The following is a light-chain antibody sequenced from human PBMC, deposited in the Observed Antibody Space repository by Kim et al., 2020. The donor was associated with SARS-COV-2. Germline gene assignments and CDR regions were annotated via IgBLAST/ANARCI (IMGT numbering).Light chain of an antibody. CDR3: QQHNSCHLT. Sequence: ASGGDRVAITGRASKDIRRELGWYQQKRGRAPKRLIYDASSLQSGVPSRCSGSGSGTEFTLTIISLQPEDFVTYYCQQHNSCHLTFGGGTKVDIK. J-gene: IGKJ4*01. CDR2: DAS. V-gene: IGKV1-17*01. CDR1: KDIRRE.